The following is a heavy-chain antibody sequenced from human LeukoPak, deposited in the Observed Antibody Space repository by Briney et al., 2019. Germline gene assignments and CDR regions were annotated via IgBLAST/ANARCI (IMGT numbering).Heavy chain of an antibody. CDR2: IYSGGST. D-gene: IGHD3-3*01. V-gene: IGHV3-66*01. CDR1: GFTVSSNY. Sequence: GGSLRLSCAASGFTVSSNYMSWVRQAPGNGLEWVSVIYSGGSTYYADSVKGRFTISRDNSKNTLYLQMNSLRAEDTAVYYCARAKPYYDFWSGYYYFPNYGMDVWGQGTTVTVSS. J-gene: IGHJ6*02. CDR3: ARAKPYYDFWSGYYYFPNYGMDV.